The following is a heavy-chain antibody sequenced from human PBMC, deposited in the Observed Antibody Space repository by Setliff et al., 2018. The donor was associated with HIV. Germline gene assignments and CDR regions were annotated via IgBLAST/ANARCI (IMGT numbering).Heavy chain of an antibody. Sequence: PGGSLRLSCAVSGVTLTSSWIHWVRQAPGKGLVWVSRFRGDDRTTNYADSVKGRFTFSSANAKNTVYLQMDALRAEATAVYYCARALSGSDSLLDSWGQGTLVTVSS. CDR2: FRGDDRTT. V-gene: IGHV3-74*01. D-gene: IGHD1-26*01. J-gene: IGHJ4*02. CDR1: GVTLTSSW. CDR3: ARALSGSDSLLDS.